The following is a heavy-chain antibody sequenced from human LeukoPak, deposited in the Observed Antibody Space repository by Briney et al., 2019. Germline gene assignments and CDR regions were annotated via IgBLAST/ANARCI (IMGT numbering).Heavy chain of an antibody. CDR1: EFSFSSHG. CDR3: ANIPNSFGPDY. CDR2: EQKDGSYK. D-gene: IGHD3-16*01. J-gene: IGHJ4*02. Sequence: GGSLRLSCATSEFSFSSHGMHWARQAPGKGLEWVAFEQKDGSYKKYADSVKSRFTISRDNSKNTLYLEMNSLRVEDTAVYYCANIPNSFGPDYWGQGSLVTVSS. V-gene: IGHV3-30*02.